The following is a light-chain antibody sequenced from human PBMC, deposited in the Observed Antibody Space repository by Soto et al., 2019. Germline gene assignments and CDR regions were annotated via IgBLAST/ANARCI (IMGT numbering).Light chain of an antibody. V-gene: IGLV2-14*01. CDR1: GSDVGGFDY. CDR3: TSYTNTGPFV. J-gene: IGLJ1*01. Sequence: QSVLTQPASVSGSLGQSVTISCARTGSDVGGFDYVSWYQQHPGKAPKLIIYDVTTRSSGVSNRFSGAKSGNTGSLSISGLQAEDESDFYCTSYTNTGPFVFGSGTKLTVL. CDR2: DVT.